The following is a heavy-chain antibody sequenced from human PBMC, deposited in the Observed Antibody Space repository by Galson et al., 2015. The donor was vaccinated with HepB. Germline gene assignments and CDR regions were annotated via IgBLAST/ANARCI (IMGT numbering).Heavy chain of an antibody. J-gene: IGHJ4*02. CDR2: ISYDGSNK. Sequence: SLRLSCAASGFTFSSYAMHWVRQAPGKGLEWVAVISYDGSNKYYADSVKGRFTISRDNSKNTLYLQMNSLRAEDTAVYYCARDIVAFAVVVITYSFDYWGQGTLVTVSS. CDR3: ARDIVAFAVVVITYSFDY. CDR1: GFTFSSYA. D-gene: IGHD3-22*01. V-gene: IGHV3-30-3*01.